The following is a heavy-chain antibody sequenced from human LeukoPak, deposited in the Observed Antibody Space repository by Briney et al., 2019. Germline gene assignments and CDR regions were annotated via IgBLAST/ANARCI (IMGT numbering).Heavy chain of an antibody. CDR2: IKSKTDGGTT. V-gene: IGHV3-15*01. J-gene: IGHJ4*02. CDR3: TTARARPDGYYYDSSGYSPFDY. Sequence: TGGSLRLSCSASGFTFSSYAMSWVRQAPGKGLEWVGRIKSKTDGGTTDYAAPVKGRFTISRDDSKNTLYLQMNSLKTEDTAVYYCTTARARPDGYYYDSSGYSPFDYWGQGTLVTVSS. D-gene: IGHD3-22*01. CDR1: GFTFSSYA.